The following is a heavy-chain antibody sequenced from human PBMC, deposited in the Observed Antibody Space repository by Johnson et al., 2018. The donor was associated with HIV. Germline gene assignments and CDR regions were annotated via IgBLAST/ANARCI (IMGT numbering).Heavy chain of an antibody. Sequence: QVQLLESGGALVKPGGSLILSCAASGFTFSSYAMHWVRQAPGKGLEYVSAISSNGGSTYYADSVKGRFTISRDNSKNTLYLQMNSLRAEDTAVYYCAKNLRGFDAFDIWGQGTMVTVSS. CDR3: AKNLRGFDAFDI. CDR2: ISSNGGST. CDR1: GFTFSSYA. D-gene: IGHD3-10*01. J-gene: IGHJ3*02. V-gene: IGHV3-64*04.